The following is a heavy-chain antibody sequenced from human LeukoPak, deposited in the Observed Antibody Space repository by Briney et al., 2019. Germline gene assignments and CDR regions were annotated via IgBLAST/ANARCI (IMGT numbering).Heavy chain of an antibody. Sequence: GESLKISCKGSGYTFTNYWIGWVRQMPGKGLEWMGIIYPRDSDTRYSPSFQGQVTISADKSTSTAYLQWSSLKASDTAMYYCARRYDNSEYFTYWGQGTLVTVSS. CDR1: GYTFTNYW. D-gene: IGHD3-22*01. CDR2: IYPRDSDT. V-gene: IGHV5-51*01. J-gene: IGHJ4*02. CDR3: ARRYDNSEYFTY.